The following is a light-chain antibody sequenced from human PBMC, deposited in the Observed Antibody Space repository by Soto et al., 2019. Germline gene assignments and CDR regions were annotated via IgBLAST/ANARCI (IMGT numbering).Light chain of an antibody. Sequence: QSVLTQPASVSGSPGQSITISCTGTSSDIGGYKYVSWYQQHPGKAPKLMIYDVSNRPSGLSNRFSVSKSGNTATLTISALQGEDEAEYYCSSYTGGSTYVFGTGTKLTVL. CDR3: SSYTGGSTYV. CDR2: DVS. J-gene: IGLJ1*01. V-gene: IGLV2-14*01. CDR1: SSDIGGYKY.